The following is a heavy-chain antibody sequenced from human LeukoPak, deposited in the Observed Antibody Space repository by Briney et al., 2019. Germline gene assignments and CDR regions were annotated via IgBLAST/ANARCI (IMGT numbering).Heavy chain of an antibody. D-gene: IGHD6-13*01. J-gene: IGHJ1*01. CDR2: INPSGGST. CDR3: ARDQGGAAAAPGYFQH. CDR1: GYTITRYY. V-gene: IGHV1-46*01. Sequence: ASVKVSCKASGYTITRYYMHWERQAPGQGLEWMGIINPSGGSTSYAQKFQGRVTMTRDTSTSTVYMELSSLRSEDTAVYYCARDQGGAAAAPGYFQHWGQGTLVTVSS.